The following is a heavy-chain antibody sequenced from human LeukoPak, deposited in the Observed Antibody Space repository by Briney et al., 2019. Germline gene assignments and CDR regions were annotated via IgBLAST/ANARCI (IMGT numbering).Heavy chain of an antibody. CDR3: ARFAFWSGYYYYGMDV. J-gene: IGHJ6*02. V-gene: IGHV4-34*01. Sequence: GSLRLSCAASGFTFSSYAMSWIRQPPGKGLEWIGEINHSGSTNYNPSLKSRVTISVDTSKNQFSLKLSSVTAADTAVYYCARFAFWSGYYYYGMDVWGQGTTVTVSS. D-gene: IGHD3-3*01. CDR2: INHSGST. CDR1: GFTFSSYA.